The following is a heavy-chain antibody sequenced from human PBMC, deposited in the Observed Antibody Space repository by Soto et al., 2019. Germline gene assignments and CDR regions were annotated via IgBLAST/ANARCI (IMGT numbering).Heavy chain of an antibody. D-gene: IGHD2-2*01. CDR2: ISAYNGNT. CDR3: ARGRGCSSTSCYADAEYFQH. V-gene: IGHV1-18*01. CDR1: GYTFTSYG. Sequence: QVQLVQSGAEVKKPWASVKVSCKASGYTFTSYGISWVRQAPGQGLEWMGWISAYNGNTNYAQKLRGRVTMTTDTSTSTAYMELRSLRSDDTAVYYCARGRGCSSTSCYADAEYFQHWGQGTLVTVSS. J-gene: IGHJ1*01.